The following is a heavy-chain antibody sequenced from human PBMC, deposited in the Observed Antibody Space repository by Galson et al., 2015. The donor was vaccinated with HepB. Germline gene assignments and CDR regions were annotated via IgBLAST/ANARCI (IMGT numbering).Heavy chain of an antibody. J-gene: IGHJ3*02. Sequence: SVKVSCKASGYTFTSYYMHWVRQAPGQGLEWMGIINPSGGSTSYAQKFQGRVTMTRDTSTSTVYMELSSLRSEDTAVYYCARGLRDRSHDYGDFPDGAFDIWGQGTMVTVSS. CDR1: GYTFTSYY. CDR2: INPSGGST. V-gene: IGHV1-46*03. CDR3: ARGLRDRSHDYGDFPDGAFDI. D-gene: IGHD4-17*01.